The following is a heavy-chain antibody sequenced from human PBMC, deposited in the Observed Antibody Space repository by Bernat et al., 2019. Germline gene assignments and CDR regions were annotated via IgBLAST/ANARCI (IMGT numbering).Heavy chain of an antibody. D-gene: IGHD4-17*01. Sequence: EVQLVESGGGLVKPGGSLRLSCAASGFTFSNAWMSWVRQAPGKGLEWVGRIKSKTDGGTTDYAAPVKGRFTISRDDSKNTLYLQMNSLKTEDTAVYYYTADRTTVTTLVYWGQGTLVTVSS. CDR2: IKSKTDGGTT. J-gene: IGHJ4*02. V-gene: IGHV3-15*01. CDR1: GFTFSNAW. CDR3: TADRTTVTTLVY.